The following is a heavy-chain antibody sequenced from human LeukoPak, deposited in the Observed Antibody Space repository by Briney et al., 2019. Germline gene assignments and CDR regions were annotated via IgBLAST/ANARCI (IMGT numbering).Heavy chain of an antibody. Sequence: GGSLRLSCVVSAFTFDDYAMHWVRQAPGKGLEWVSLISGGGGSTYYADSVKGRFTISRDNAKNSLYLQLNSLRAEDTAVYYCARDANYYDSRGENYFNCWGQGTLVTVSS. CDR3: ARDANYYDSRGENYFNC. V-gene: IGHV3-43*02. J-gene: IGHJ4*02. CDR1: AFTFDDYA. CDR2: ISGGGGST. D-gene: IGHD3-22*01.